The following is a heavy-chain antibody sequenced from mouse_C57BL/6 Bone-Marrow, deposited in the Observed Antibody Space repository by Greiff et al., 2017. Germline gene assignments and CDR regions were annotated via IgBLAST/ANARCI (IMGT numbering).Heavy chain of an antibody. J-gene: IGHJ3*02. V-gene: IGHV1-82*01. CDR1: GYAFSSSW. CDR2: IYPGDGDT. CDR3: ARAFLR. Sequence: QVQLQQSGPELVKPGASVKISCKASGYAFSSSWMNWVKQRPGKGLEWIGRIYPGDGDTNYNGKFKGKATLTADKSSSTAYMQLSGLTSEDSAVYYCARAFLRWGQAALVTVSA. D-gene: IGHD1-1*01.